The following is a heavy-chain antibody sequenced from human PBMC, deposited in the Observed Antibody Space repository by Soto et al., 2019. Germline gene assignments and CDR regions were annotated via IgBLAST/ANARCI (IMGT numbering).Heavy chain of an antibody. CDR1: GGPFSDYA. V-gene: IGHV1-69*01. Sequence: QVQLVQSGAEVRKSGSSVKVSCKAAGGPFSDYALSWVLQAPGQGLEWMGGRIPMFATTNYAQKFQGRVTITADDSATTAHMELSSLNSEDTAVYYCARGRGRGLSSTWNIYWYYNMDVWGQGTTVTVSS. CDR3: ARGRGRGLSSTWNIYWYYNMDV. CDR2: RIPMFATT. J-gene: IGHJ6*02. D-gene: IGHD6-13*01.